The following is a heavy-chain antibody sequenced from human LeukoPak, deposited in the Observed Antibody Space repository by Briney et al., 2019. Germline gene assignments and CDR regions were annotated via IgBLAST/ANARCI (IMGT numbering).Heavy chain of an antibody. CDR1: GFTFSSFE. J-gene: IGHJ5*02. V-gene: IGHV3-48*03. D-gene: IGHD2-15*01. Sequence: GGSLRLSCVASGFTFSSFEFNWFRQAPGKGLEWISYISGTGTTTKYADSVKGRFTVSRDNANNSLFLHLNSLRADDAAIYYCAKYCSRGRCRNWSDPWGQGTLVTVSS. CDR3: AKYCSRGRCRNWSDP. CDR2: ISGTGTTT.